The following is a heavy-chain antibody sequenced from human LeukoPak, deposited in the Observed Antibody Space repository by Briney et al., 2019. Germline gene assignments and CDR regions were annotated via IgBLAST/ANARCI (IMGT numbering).Heavy chain of an antibody. CDR3: ARGHHAHIAVARRGWFDP. CDR1: GYTFTSYY. J-gene: IGHJ5*02. V-gene: IGHV1-46*01. D-gene: IGHD6-19*01. Sequence: ASVKVSCKASGYTFTSYYMHWVRQAPGQGLEWMGIINHSGGSTSYAQKFQGRVTMTRDTSTSTVYMELSSLRSEDTAVYYCARGHHAHIAVARRGWFDPWGQGTLVTVSS. CDR2: INHSGGST.